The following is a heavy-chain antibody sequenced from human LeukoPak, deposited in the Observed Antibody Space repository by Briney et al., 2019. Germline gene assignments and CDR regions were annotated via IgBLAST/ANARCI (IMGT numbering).Heavy chain of an antibody. D-gene: IGHD6-6*01. CDR1: GFTFSGSA. J-gene: IGHJ4*02. Sequence: GGSLRLSCAASGFTFSGSAMHWVRQASGKGLEWVGRIRSKANSYATAYAASVKGRFTISRDDSKNTAYLQMNSLKTEDTAVYYCTSLEYSSSSGANDYWGQGTLVTVSS. V-gene: IGHV3-73*01. CDR2: IRSKANSYAT. CDR3: TSLEYSSSSGANDY.